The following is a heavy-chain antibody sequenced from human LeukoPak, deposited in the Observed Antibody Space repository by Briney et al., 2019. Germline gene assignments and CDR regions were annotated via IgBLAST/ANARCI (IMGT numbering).Heavy chain of an antibody. V-gene: IGHV4-59*01. D-gene: IGHD4-17*01. CDR1: GGSTSSYY. CDR3: ASYGSYFDY. J-gene: IGHJ4*02. CDR2: IYYSGST. Sequence: MPSETLSLTCTVSGGSTSSYYLSWIRQPPGKGLEWIGYIYYSGSTNYNPSLKSRVTISVDTSKNQFSLKLSSVTAADTAVYYCASYGSYFDYWGQGTLVTVSS.